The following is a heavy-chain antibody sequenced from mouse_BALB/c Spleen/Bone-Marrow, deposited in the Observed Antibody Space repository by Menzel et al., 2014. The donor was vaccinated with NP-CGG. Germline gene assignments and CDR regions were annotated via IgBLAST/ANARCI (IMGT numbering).Heavy chain of an antibody. CDR1: GFDFSRYW. CDR2: INPHSSTI. D-gene: IGHD1-1*01. V-gene: IGHV4-1*02. CDR3: ARLNYYGNLFV. J-gene: IGHJ1*01. Sequence: EVHLVESGGGLVQPGGSLKLSCAASGFDFSRYWMSWVRPAPGKGLEWIGEINPHSSTINYTPSLKDKFIISRDNAKNTLYLQMSKVRSEDTALYYCARLNYYGNLFVWGAGTTVTVSS.